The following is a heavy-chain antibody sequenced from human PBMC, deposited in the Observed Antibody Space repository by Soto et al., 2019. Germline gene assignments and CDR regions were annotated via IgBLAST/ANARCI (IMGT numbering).Heavy chain of an antibody. CDR3: ARGRPYGMDV. Sequence: TGGSLRLSCAASGFTFGSYWMNWVRQAPGKGLVWVSRIDSDGSSTTYADSVKGRFTISRDNAKNTLYLQMSSLRVEDTAVYYCARGRPYGMDVWGQGTTVTVSS. J-gene: IGHJ6*02. V-gene: IGHV3-74*01. CDR1: GFTFGSYW. CDR2: IDSDGSST.